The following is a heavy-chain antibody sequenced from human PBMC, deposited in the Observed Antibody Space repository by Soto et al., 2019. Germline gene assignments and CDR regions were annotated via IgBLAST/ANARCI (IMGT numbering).Heavy chain of an antibody. D-gene: IGHD6-13*01. J-gene: IGHJ4*02. CDR1: GYSISSGYY. V-gene: IGHV4-38-2*01. Sequence: ETLSLTCAVSGYSISSGYYWGWIRQPPGKGLEWLGTTYYGASSYYNPSLRSRITILPDASTNQLSLKLSPVTAADTAVYFCVRVAGSASWYETDSWGQGILVTVSS. CDR2: TYYGASS. CDR3: VRVAGSASWYETDS.